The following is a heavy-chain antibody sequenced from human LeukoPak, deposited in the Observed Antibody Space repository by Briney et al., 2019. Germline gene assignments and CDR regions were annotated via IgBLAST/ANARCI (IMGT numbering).Heavy chain of an antibody. V-gene: IGHV1-2*02. CDR2: INPNSGGT. Sequence: ASVKVSCKASGYTFTSYYMHWVRQAPAQGLEWMGWINPNSGGTNYAQKFQGRVTMTRDKSIRTAYMELSRLTSDDTAVYYCARNIWFGESADAFDIWGQGTMVTVSS. CDR1: GYTFTSYY. D-gene: IGHD3-10*01. J-gene: IGHJ3*02. CDR3: ARNIWFGESADAFDI.